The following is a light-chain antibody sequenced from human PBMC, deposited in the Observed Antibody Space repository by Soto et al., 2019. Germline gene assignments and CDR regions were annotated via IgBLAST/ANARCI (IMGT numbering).Light chain of an antibody. CDR1: QSVSSY. CDR3: QQRSNWPGPLT. J-gene: IGKJ4*01. V-gene: IGKV3-11*01. Sequence: EIVLTQSPATLSLSPGERATLSCRASQSVSSYLAWYQQKPGQAPRLLIYDASNRATGIPARFSGSGSGTDFTLTISSLEPEDFAVYYCQQRSNWPGPLTFGGGTKV. CDR2: DAS.